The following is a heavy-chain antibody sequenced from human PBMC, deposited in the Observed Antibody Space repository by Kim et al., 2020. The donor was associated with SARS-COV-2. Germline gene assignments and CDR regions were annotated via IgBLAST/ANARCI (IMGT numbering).Heavy chain of an antibody. V-gene: IGHV3-23*01. Sequence: ADPLKGRFTISRDNSKNTLFLRMNSLTAEDTGVYYCAREIRGGWYFYGMDVWGQGTTVTVSS. J-gene: IGHJ6*02. D-gene: IGHD3-10*01. CDR3: AREIRGGWYFYGMDV.